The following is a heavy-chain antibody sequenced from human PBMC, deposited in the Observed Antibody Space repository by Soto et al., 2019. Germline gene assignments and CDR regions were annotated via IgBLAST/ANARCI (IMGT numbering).Heavy chain of an antibody. CDR1: GFTFSNYG. CDR3: AKEPGVRAAPWYFDL. CDR2: VAHDGSVQ. Sequence: QVQMVESGGVVVQPGRSLRLSCAASGFTFSNYGMHWVSQAPGKGLEWVGVVAHDGSVQYYADSVRGRFTISRDTSNNMLFMQVNSLRAEDTAVYYCAKEPGVRAAPWYFDLWGRGSLVTVSS. V-gene: IGHV3-30*18. J-gene: IGHJ2*01. D-gene: IGHD2-15*01.